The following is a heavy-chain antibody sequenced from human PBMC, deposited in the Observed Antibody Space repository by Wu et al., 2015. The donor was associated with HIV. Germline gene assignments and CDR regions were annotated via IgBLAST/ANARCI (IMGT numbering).Heavy chain of an antibody. CDR2: IIPAFGTT. V-gene: IGHV1-69*13. D-gene: IGHD4-11*01. CDR1: GGTVNILA. Sequence: QVQLVQSGAEVKKPGSSVKVSCKASGGTVNILAINWVRQAPGQGLQWIGGIIPAFGTTDYAENFQGRVTITADESTSTGYMELNSLTSEDTAVYYCARDPEGKRQQPRTSYYSNYNDNWFDPGAREPWSPSPQ. CDR3: ARDPEGKRQQPRTSYYSNYNDNWFDP. J-gene: IGHJ5*02.